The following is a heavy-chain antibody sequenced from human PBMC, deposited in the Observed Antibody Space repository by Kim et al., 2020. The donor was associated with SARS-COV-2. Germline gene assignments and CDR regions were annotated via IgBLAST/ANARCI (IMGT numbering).Heavy chain of an antibody. CDR1: GFTFSSYA. CDR2: IYSGGSST. CDR3: AKNGVFDSWYFDY. J-gene: IGHJ4*02. D-gene: IGHD3-9*01. V-gene: IGHV3-23*03. Sequence: GGSLRLSCAASGFTFSSYAMSWVRQAPGKGLEWVSVIYSGGSSTYYADSVKGRFTISRDNSKNTLYLQMNSLRAEDTAVYYCAKNGVFDSWYFDYWGQGTLVTVSS.